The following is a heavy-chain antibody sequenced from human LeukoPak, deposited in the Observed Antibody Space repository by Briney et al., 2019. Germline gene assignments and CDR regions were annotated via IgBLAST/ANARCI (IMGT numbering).Heavy chain of an antibody. V-gene: IGHV1-3*01. J-gene: IGHJ5*02. Sequence: ASVTVSCEASGYTFTSYAMHWVRQAPGQRLEWMGWINAGNGNTKYSQKFQGRVTITRDTSASTAYMELSSLRSEDTAVYYCARETAVTTYNWFDPWGQGTLVTVSS. CDR3: ARETAVTTYNWFDP. CDR2: INAGNGNT. CDR1: GYTFTSYA. D-gene: IGHD4-17*01.